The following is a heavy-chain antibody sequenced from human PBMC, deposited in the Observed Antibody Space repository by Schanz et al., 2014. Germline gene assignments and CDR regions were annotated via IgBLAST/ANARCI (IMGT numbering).Heavy chain of an antibody. Sequence: QLVESGGGLVKRGGSLRLSCAASGFTFSSYGMHWVRQAPGKGLEWVAAMSYDGSIKYYGDSVKGRFTISRDNSKNTLYLHMNTLRSEDTAVYYCAKDSTHIDIVLVPTAIDYWGQGTLXTVSS. CDR2: MSYDGSIK. CDR1: GFTFSSYG. CDR3: AKDSTHIDIVLVPTAIDY. D-gene: IGHD2-2*01. J-gene: IGHJ4*02. V-gene: IGHV3-30*18.